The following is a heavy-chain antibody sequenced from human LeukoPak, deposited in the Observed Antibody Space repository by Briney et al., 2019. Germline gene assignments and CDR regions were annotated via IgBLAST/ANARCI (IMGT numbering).Heavy chain of an antibody. Sequence: SETLSLTCAVYGGSFSGYYWSWIRQPPGKGLEWIGEINHSGSTNYNPSLKSRVTISVDTSKNQFSLKLSSVTAADTAVYYCARRYYYDSSGRLEYYYYMDVWGKGTTVTVSS. CDR2: INHSGST. CDR1: GGSFSGYY. CDR3: ARRYYYDSSGRLEYYYYMDV. D-gene: IGHD3-22*01. V-gene: IGHV4-34*01. J-gene: IGHJ6*03.